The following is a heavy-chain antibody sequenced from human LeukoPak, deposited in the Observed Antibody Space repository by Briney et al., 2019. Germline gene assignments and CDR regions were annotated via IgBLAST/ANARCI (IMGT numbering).Heavy chain of an antibody. D-gene: IGHD3-16*01. V-gene: IGHV3-9*01. J-gene: IGHJ3*02. CDR2: ISWNSGRI. CDR3: AKDLHRLGEFDAFHI. Sequence: GGSLRLSCAASGFTFDDYAMHWVRQVPGKGLEWVSGISWNSGRIGYADSVKGRFTISRYNAKNSLYLQMNSLRAEDTALYYCAKDLHRLGEFDAFHIWGQGTMVTVSS. CDR1: GFTFDDYA.